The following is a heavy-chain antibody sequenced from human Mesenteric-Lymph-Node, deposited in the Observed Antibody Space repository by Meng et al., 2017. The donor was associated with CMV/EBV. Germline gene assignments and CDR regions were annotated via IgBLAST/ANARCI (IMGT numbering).Heavy chain of an antibody. V-gene: IGHV4-34*01. J-gene: IGHJ4*02. CDR3: ARASGYSGYGNYFDY. Sequence: GSLRLSCAVYGGSFSGYYWSWIRQPPGKGLEWIGEINHSGSTNYNPSLKSRVTISVDTSKNQFSLKLSSVTAADTAVYYCARASGYSGYGNYFDYWGQGTLVTVSS. D-gene: IGHD5-12*01. CDR2: INHSGST. CDR1: GGSFSGYY.